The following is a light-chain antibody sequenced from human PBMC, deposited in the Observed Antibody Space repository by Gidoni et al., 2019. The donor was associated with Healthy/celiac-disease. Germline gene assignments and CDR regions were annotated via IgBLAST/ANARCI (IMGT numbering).Light chain of an antibody. Sequence: DLQMTQSPSSLSASVGDRVTITCRASQSISSYLNWYQQKPGKAPKLLIYAASNLQSGVPSRFSGSGSGTDFTLTISSLQPEDFATYYCKQSYSTPSFGQGTRLEIK. CDR1: QSISSY. CDR2: AAS. V-gene: IGKV1-39*01. J-gene: IGKJ5*01. CDR3: KQSYSTPS.